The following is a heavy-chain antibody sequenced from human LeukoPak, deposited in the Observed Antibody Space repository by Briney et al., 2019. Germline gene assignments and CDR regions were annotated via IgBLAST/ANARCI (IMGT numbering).Heavy chain of an antibody. J-gene: IGHJ4*02. Sequence: SQTLSLTCTVSDGSSIGSGGYYWTWIRQHPEKGLEWIGYFYHRASYNPSLKSRVTISVDTSKNQFSLRLASVTAADTAVYYCVREGEYGVDYYWGQGAQVIVST. CDR2: FYHRA. CDR3: VREGEYGVDYY. V-gene: IGHV4-31*03. CDR1: DGSSIGSGGYY. D-gene: IGHD4-17*01.